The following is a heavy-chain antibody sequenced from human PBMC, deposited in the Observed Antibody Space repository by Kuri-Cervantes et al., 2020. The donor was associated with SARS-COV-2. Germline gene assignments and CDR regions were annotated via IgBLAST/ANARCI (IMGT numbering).Heavy chain of an antibody. CDR1: GYSITSRNW. D-gene: IGHD1-26*01. CDR2: VYYSGST. J-gene: IGHJ6*03. V-gene: IGHV4-28*01. Sequence: LRLSCAVSGYSITSRNWWGWIRQPPGKELEWIGYVYYSGSTNYNPSLKSRVTMSVDTSKNQFSLKLSSVTAVDSAVYYCARRAYREEVDYYYMDVWGKGTTVTVSS. CDR3: ARRAYREEVDYYYMDV.